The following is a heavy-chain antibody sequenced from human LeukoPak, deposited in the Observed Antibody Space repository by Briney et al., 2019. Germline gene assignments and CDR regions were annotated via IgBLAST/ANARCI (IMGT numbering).Heavy chain of an antibody. V-gene: IGHV4-30-4*01. Sequence: SETLSLTCTVSGGSISSGDYYWSWIRQPPVKGLEWIGYIYYSGSTYYNPSLKSRVTISVDTSENQFSLRLSSVTAADAAVYYYARVASGYYYPLQYWGQGTLVTVSS. CDR1: GGSISSGDYY. CDR2: IYYSGST. J-gene: IGHJ1*01. CDR3: ARVASGYYYPLQY. D-gene: IGHD3-22*01.